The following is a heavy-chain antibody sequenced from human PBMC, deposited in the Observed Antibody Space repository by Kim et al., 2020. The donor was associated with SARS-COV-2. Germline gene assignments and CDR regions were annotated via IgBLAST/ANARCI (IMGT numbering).Heavy chain of an antibody. Sequence: ASVKVSCKASGYTFTSYGISWVRQAPGQGLEWMGWISAYNGNTNYAQKLQGRVTMTTDTSTSTAYMELRSLRSDDTAVYYCARGMPLYYDFWSGSMSRYYDYYGMDVWGQGTTVTVSS. CDR3: ARGMPLYYDFWSGSMSRYYDYYGMDV. J-gene: IGHJ6*02. CDR2: ISAYNGNT. CDR1: GYTFTSYG. D-gene: IGHD3-3*01. V-gene: IGHV1-18*01.